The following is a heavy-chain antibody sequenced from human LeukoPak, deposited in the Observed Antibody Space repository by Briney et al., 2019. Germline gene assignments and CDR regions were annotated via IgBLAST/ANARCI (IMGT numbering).Heavy chain of an antibody. CDR1: GYTFTGYY. CDR2: INPNSGGT. Sequence: ASVKVSCKASGYTFTGYYMHWVRQAPGQGLEWMGWINPNSGGTNYAQKFQGRVTMTRGTSISTAYMELSRLRSDDTAVYYCARADNGAARPGYWGQGTLVTVSS. J-gene: IGHJ4*02. V-gene: IGHV1-2*02. CDR3: ARADNGAARPGY. D-gene: IGHD6-6*01.